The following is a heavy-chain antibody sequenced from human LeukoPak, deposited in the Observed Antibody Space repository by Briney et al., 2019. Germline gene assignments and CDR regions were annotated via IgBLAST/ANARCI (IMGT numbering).Heavy chain of an antibody. CDR1: GFTFSSYA. J-gene: IGHJ4*02. V-gene: IGHV3-30-3*01. CDR3: ARAPTTVTTVYY. D-gene: IGHD4-17*01. Sequence: GRSLRLSCAASGFTFSSYAMHWVRQAPSKGLEWVAVISYDGSNKYYADSVKGRFTISRDNSKNTLYLQMNSLRAEDTAVYYCARAPTTVTTVYYWGQGTLVTVSS. CDR2: ISYDGSNK.